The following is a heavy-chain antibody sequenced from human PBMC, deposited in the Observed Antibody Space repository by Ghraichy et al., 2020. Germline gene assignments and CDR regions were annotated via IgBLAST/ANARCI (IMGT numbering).Heavy chain of an antibody. CDR1: GGPFSSYA. V-gene: IGHV1-69*13. D-gene: IGHD1-26*01. CDR3: ARFAIRPSGGPFDY. CDR2: IIPIFGTA. Sequence: SVKVSCKASGGPFSSYAISWVRQAPGQGLEWMGGIIPIFGTANYAQKFQGRVTITADESTSTAYMELSSLRSEDTAVYYCARFAIRPSGGPFDYWGQGTLVTISS. J-gene: IGHJ4*02.